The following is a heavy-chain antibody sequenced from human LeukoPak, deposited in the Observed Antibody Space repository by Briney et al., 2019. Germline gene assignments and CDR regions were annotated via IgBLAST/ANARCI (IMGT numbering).Heavy chain of an antibody. D-gene: IGHD4-17*01. J-gene: IGHJ6*03. CDR3: ARDGVPGVTTPPYYYYYYMDV. Sequence: GGSLRLSCAASGFTFSSYAMHWVRQAPGKGLEYVSAISSNGGSTYYANSVKGRFTISRDNSKNTLYLQMGSLRAEDTAVYYCARDGVPGVTTPPYYYYYYMDVWGKGTTVTVSS. CDR1: GFTFSSYA. V-gene: IGHV3-64*01. CDR2: ISSNGGST.